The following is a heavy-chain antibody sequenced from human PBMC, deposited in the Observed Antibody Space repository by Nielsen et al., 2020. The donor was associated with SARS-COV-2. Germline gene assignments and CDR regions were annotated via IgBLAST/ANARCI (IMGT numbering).Heavy chain of an antibody. D-gene: IGHD7-27*01. V-gene: IGHV3-23*01. CDR2: IRDSGDYT. Sequence: GESLKISCAASGFTFSTYAMSWVRQAPGKGLEWVSAIRDSGDYTFYADSVKGRFTISRDNSQNTVYLQMNSLRAEDTAVYYCARTDPGVPTWGQGTLVTVSS. J-gene: IGHJ5*02. CDR1: GFTFSTYA. CDR3: ARTDPGVPT.